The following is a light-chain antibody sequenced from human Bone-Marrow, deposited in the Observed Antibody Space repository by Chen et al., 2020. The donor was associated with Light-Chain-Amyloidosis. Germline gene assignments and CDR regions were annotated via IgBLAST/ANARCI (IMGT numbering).Light chain of an antibody. J-gene: IGLJ2*01. Sequence: SYELPQPPSVSVSPAPTARITCSGDDLPTKYAYWYQQKPGQAPVLVIHRDTERPSGLSERFSGSSSGTTATLNISGVQAEDEADYHCQSADSSGTYEVIFGGGTKLTVL. CDR3: QSADSSGTYEVI. CDR2: RDT. CDR1: DLPTKY. V-gene: IGLV3-25*03.